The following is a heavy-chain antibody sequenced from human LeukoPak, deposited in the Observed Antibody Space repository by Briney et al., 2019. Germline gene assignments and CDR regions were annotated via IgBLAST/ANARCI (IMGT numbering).Heavy chain of an antibody. CDR3: SASRPHYGDYYGLDV. CDR1: GFTFSSYG. J-gene: IGHJ6*02. CDR2: ISYDGSHK. Sequence: TGRSLRLSCAASGFTFSSYGMHWVRQAPGKGLEWVAVISYDGSHKYSADSVKGRFTISRDNSKNTLYLRMNSLRTEDTAVYFCSASRPHYGDYYGLDVWGHGTTVTVSS. V-gene: IGHV3-30*03. D-gene: IGHD4/OR15-4a*01.